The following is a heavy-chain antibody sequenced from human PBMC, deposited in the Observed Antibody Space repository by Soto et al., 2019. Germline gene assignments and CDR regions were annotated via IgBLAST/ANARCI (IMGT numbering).Heavy chain of an antibody. CDR2: IYYSGST. Sequence: SETLSLTCTVSGGSISSSSYYWGGIRQPPGKGLEWIGSIYYSGSTYYNPSLKSRVTISVDTSKNQFSLKLSSVTAADTAVYYCARNLYDFWSGYDVWGQGTTVTVSS. CDR3: ARNLYDFWSGYDV. D-gene: IGHD3-3*01. CDR1: GGSISSSSYY. J-gene: IGHJ6*02. V-gene: IGHV4-39*07.